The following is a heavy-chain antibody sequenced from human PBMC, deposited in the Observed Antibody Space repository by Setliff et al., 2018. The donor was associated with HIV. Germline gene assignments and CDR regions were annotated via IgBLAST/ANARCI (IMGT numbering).Heavy chain of an antibody. V-gene: IGHV4-30-4*08. CDR2: IYYTGDT. CDR3: ARGDPFTDFDS. D-gene: IGHD3-16*01. CDR1: GGSISNGDHY. Sequence: NPSETLSLTCTVSGGSISNGDHYWAWIRQSPGKGLEWIGYIYYTGDTYYRSSLESRVTISVDTSKNQFSLKLTSVTAADTAVYYCARGDPFTDFDSWGQGTLVTVSS. J-gene: IGHJ4*02.